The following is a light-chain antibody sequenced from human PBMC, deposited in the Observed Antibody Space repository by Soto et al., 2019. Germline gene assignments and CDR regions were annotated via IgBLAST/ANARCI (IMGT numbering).Light chain of an antibody. V-gene: IGLV3-1*01. J-gene: IGLJ2*01. CDR1: KLGDKY. CDR3: QAWDSSTLVV. CDR2: QDS. Sequence: SYELTQPPSVSVSPGQTASITCSGDKLGDKYACWYQQKPGQSPVLVIYQDSKRPSGIPERFSGSNSGNTATLTISGTQAMDEADYNCQAWDSSTLVVFGGGTKVTVL.